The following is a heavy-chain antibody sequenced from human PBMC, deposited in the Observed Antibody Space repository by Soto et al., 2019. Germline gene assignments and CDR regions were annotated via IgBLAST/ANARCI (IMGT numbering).Heavy chain of an antibody. CDR2: INYDGSTT. D-gene: IGHD6-19*01. CDR1: GFTFSSYW. Sequence: EVQLVESGGGLVQPGGSLRLSCAASGFTFSSYWMHWVRQAPGKGLVWVSRINYDGSTTSYADSVKGRFTISRDNARNTVYLQMNSLRAEDKAVYYCARAGTGWYWFDPWGQGTLVTVSS. V-gene: IGHV3-74*01. J-gene: IGHJ5*02. CDR3: ARAGTGWYWFDP.